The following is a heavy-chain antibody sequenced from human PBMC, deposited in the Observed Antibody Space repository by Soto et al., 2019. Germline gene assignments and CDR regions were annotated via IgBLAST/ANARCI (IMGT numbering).Heavy chain of an antibody. CDR3: ASHLTMTGTRGFDH. D-gene: IGHD3-9*01. CDR2: TRNSGGA. V-gene: IGHV4-4*02. CDR1: SGSIFSSNW. J-gene: IGHJ4*02. Sequence: QVQLQESGPGLVKPSGTLSLTCAVSSGSIFSSNWWSWVRQPPGKGLEWIGETRNSGGANYNPSLKSRVTISVDKSTNQLFLNLNSVTAAYTAVYYCASHLTMTGTRGFDHRGLGTLVTVSS.